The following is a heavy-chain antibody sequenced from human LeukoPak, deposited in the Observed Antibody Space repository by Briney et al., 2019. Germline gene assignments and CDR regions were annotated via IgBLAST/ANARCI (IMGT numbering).Heavy chain of an antibody. Sequence: GGSLRLSCAASGFTFSSYAMSWVRQAPGKGLEWVSAISGSGGSTYYADCVKGRFTISRDNSKNTLYLQMNSLRAEDTAVYYCAKDKWDEYYFDYWGQGTLVTVSS. V-gene: IGHV3-23*01. J-gene: IGHJ4*02. CDR2: ISGSGGST. CDR1: GFTFSSYA. D-gene: IGHD1-26*01. CDR3: AKDKWDEYYFDY.